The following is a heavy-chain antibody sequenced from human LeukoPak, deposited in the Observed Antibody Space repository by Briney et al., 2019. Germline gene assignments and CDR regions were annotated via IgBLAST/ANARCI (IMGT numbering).Heavy chain of an antibody. CDR1: GYTFTGYY. Sequence: ASVKVSCKASGYTFTGYYMYWVRQAPGQGLEWMGRINPNSGGTNYAQKFQGRVTMTRDTSISTAYMELSRLRSDDTAVYYCARDRDYSSSWGTYWYFDLWGRGTLVTVSS. CDR3: ARDRDYSSSWGTYWYFDL. J-gene: IGHJ2*01. CDR2: INPNSGGT. D-gene: IGHD6-13*01. V-gene: IGHV1-2*06.